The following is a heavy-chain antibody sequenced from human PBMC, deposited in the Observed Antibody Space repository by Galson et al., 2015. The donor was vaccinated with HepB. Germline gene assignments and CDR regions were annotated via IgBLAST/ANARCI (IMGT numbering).Heavy chain of an antibody. J-gene: IGHJ4*02. CDR3: ARGRAAAGKMD. Sequence: SLRLSCAASGFTFSSYWMHWVRQAPGKGLVWVSRINSDGSSTSYADSVKGRFTISRDNAKNTLYLQMNSLRAEDTAVYYCARGRAAAGKMDWGQGTLVTVSS. D-gene: IGHD6-13*01. V-gene: IGHV3-74*01. CDR1: GFTFSSYW. CDR2: INSDGSST.